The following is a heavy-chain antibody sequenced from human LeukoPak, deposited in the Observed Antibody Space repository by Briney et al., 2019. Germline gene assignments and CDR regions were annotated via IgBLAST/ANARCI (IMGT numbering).Heavy chain of an antibody. CDR1: GFTFSSYG. V-gene: IGHV3-30*18. CDR2: ISYDGSNK. D-gene: IGHD3-16*01. J-gene: IGHJ4*02. CDR3: AKEGVDY. Sequence: GGSLRLSCAASGFTFSSYGMHWVRQAPGKGLEWVAVISYDGSNKYYADSVKGRFTISRDNSKNTLYLQMNSLRAEDTAVYYCAKEGVDYWGQGTLVTVSS.